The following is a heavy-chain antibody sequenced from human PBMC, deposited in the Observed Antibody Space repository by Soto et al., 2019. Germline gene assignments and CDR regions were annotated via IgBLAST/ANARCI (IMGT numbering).Heavy chain of an antibody. Sequence: GGSLRLSCAASGFSFSSYSMNWVRQAPGKGLEWVSCISSSTYIYYADSVKGRFTISRDNAKNSLYLQMNSLRAEDTAVYYCARMLSDIAVAGSRPFDYWGLGTLVTVSS. V-gene: IGHV3-21*01. J-gene: IGHJ4*02. CDR3: ARMLSDIAVAGSRPFDY. CDR2: ISSSTYI. CDR1: GFSFSSYS. D-gene: IGHD6-13*01.